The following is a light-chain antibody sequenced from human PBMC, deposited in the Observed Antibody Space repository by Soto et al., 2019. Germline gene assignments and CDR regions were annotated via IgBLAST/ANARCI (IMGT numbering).Light chain of an antibody. CDR1: SSNIGSNT. V-gene: IGLV1-44*01. CDR2: SNN. J-gene: IGLJ2*01. CDR3: VAWDDSLNGYVV. Sequence: QSVLTQPPSASGTPGQRVTISCSGSSSNIGSNTVNWYQQLPGTAPKLVIYSNNQRPSGVPDRFSGSKSGTSPSLAISGLQSEDEADYYCVAWDDSLNGYVVFGGGTKVTVL.